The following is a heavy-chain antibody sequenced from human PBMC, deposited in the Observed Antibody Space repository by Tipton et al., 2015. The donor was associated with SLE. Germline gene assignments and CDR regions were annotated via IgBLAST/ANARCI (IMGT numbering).Heavy chain of an antibody. Sequence: QVQLVQSGAEVKKPGSSVKVSCKASGGTFKKYAISWVRKAPGQGLEGMGWINPNSGGTNYAQKFQGRVTTTRETSISTAYMELSRLRSDDTAVYYCARPLKPVVVVAATAGDAFDIWGQGTMVTVSS. V-gene: IGHV1-2*02. D-gene: IGHD2-15*01. CDR2: INPNSGGT. CDR3: ARPLKPVVVVAATAGDAFDI. J-gene: IGHJ3*02. CDR1: GGTFKKYA.